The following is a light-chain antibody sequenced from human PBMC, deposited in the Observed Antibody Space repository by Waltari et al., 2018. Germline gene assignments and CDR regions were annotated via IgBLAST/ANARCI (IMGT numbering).Light chain of an antibody. V-gene: IGKV1-39*01. J-gene: IGKJ3*01. CDR3: QQSYDYPFT. Sequence: DIQMTPSPSSLSASVGDRVTIGCRATQNITRYLNWYQPKPGKAPNLLIHTVSKLHSGVPSRFSGSGSGTDFTLAISSLQPEDFASYYCQQSYDYPFTFGPGTTVDLK. CDR1: QNITRY. CDR2: TVS.